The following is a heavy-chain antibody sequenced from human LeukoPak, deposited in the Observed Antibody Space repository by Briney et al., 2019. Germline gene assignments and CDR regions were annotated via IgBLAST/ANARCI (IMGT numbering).Heavy chain of an antibody. D-gene: IGHD3-3*01. Sequence: GRSLRLSCTASGFTFGDYAMSWFRQAPGKGLEWVGFIRSKAYGGTTEYAASVKGRFTISRDDSKSIAYLQMNSLKTEDTAVYYCARDGSPPLYDFWSGYKDNWGQGTLVTVSS. J-gene: IGHJ4*02. CDR3: ARDGSPPLYDFWSGYKDN. CDR2: IRSKAYGGTT. V-gene: IGHV3-49*03. CDR1: GFTFGDYA.